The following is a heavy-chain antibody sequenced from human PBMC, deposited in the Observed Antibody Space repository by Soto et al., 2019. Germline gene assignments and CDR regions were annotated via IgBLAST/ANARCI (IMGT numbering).Heavy chain of an antibody. Sequence: QVTLKESGPVLVKPTETLTLTCTVSGFSLSNARMSVSWIRQPPGKALEWLAHIFSNDEKSYSTSLKSMITNTKDTSKSQLCLTMTNMDPVDTATYYCARIRLGATDFSIWGQGTMVTVSS. CDR1: GFSLSNARMS. V-gene: IGHV2-26*01. CDR2: IFSNDEK. CDR3: ARIRLGATDFSI. D-gene: IGHD3-3*01. J-gene: IGHJ3*02.